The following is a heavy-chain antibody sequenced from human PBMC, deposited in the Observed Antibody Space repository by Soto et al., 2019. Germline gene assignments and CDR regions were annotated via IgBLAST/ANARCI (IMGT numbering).Heavy chain of an antibody. V-gene: IGHV1-46*01. CDR3: ARVGPGYCSGGSCYWFDP. CDR1: GYTFTSYY. CDR2: INPTDGST. Sequence: ASVKVSCKASGYTFTSYYMHWVRHAPGQGLEWMGIINPTDGSTSYAQKFQGRVTMTTDTSTSTAYMELRSLRSDDTAVYYCARVGPGYCSGGSCYWFDPWGQGTLVTVSS. J-gene: IGHJ5*02. D-gene: IGHD2-15*01.